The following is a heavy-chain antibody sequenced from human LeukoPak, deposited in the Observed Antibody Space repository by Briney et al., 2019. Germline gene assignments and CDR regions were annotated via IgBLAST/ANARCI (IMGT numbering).Heavy chain of an antibody. J-gene: IGHJ4*02. Sequence: GGSLRLSCAASGFTFSSYSMNWVRQAPGKGLGWVSYISSSSSTIYYADSVKGRFTISGDNSKNTLYLQMNSLRAEDTAVYYCAKDLRGYSGYALDYWGQGTLVTVSS. CDR1: GFTFSSYS. D-gene: IGHD5-12*01. CDR2: ISSSSSTI. V-gene: IGHV3-48*01. CDR3: AKDLRGYSGYALDY.